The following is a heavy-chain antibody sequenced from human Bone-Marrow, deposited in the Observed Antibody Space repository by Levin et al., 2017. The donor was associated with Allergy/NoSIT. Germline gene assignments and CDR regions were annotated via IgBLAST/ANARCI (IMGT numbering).Heavy chain of an antibody. D-gene: IGHD1-26*01. CDR2: IYTSGST. J-gene: IGHJ6*03. V-gene: IGHV4-61*02. CDR1: GGSISSGSYY. Sequence: SETLSLTCTVSGGSISSGSYYWSWIRQPAGTGLEWIGRIYTSGSTNYNPSLKSRVTISVDTSKNQFSLKLSSVTAADTAVYYCAREPLWVGATPFSYYYYMDVWGKGTTVTVSS. CDR3: AREPLWVGATPFSYYYYMDV.